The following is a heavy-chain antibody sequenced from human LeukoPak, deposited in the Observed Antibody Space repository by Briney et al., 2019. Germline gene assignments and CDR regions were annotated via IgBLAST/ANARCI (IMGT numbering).Heavy chain of an antibody. D-gene: IGHD3-10*01. J-gene: IGHJ4*02. CDR2: ISYSGST. CDR1: GGSISSSSYF. Sequence: SETLSLTCTVSGGSISSSSYFWGWIRQPPGKGLEWIGSISYSGSTYYNPSLKSRVTISVDTSKNQFSLRLTSVTAADAAVYYCAREGPPYGSGSILLDWGQGTLVTVSS. CDR3: AREGPPYGSGSILLD. V-gene: IGHV4-39*07.